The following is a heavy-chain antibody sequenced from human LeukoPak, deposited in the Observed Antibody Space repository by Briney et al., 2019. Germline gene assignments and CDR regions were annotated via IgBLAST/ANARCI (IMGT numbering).Heavy chain of an antibody. CDR2: INHSGST. D-gene: IGHD2-15*01. CDR1: GGSFSGYY. CDR3: ARAQSRYCSGGSCYYYYYGMDV. Sequence: SETLSLTCAVYGGSFSGYYWSWIRQPPGKGLVWIGEINHSGSTNYNPSLKSRVTISVDTSKNQFSLKLSSVTAADTAVYYCARAQSRYCSGGSCYYYYYGMDVWGQGTTVTVSS. J-gene: IGHJ6*02. V-gene: IGHV4-34*01.